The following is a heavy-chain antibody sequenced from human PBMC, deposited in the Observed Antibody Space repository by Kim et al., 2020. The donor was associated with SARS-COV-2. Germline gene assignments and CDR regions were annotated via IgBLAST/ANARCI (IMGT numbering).Heavy chain of an antibody. CDR3: ARSRSSID. D-gene: IGHD6-13*01. Sequence: GRGNTKYSQKFQGRVTITRDTSASTAYMELNSLRSEDTAVYYCARSRSSIDWGQGTLVTVSS. J-gene: IGHJ4*02. CDR2: GRGNT. V-gene: IGHV1-3*01.